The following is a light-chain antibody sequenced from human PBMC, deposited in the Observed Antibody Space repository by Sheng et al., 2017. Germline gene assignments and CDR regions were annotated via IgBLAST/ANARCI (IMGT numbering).Light chain of an antibody. CDR1: QSVSSY. CDR3: QQYDKWPLN. CDR2: DAS. V-gene: IGKV3-11*01. J-gene: IGKJ4*01. Sequence: VLTQSPATLSLSPGERATLSCRASQSVSSYLAWYQQRPGQAPRLLIYDASNRATGIPARFSGSGFGTDFTLTISSLQSEDFAVYYCQQYDKWPLNFGGGTKVEIK.